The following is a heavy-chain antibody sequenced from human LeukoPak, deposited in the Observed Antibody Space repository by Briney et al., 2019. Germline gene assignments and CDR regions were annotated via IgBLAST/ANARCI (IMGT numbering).Heavy chain of an antibody. D-gene: IGHD1-14*01. Sequence: SETLSLTCTVSGGSISSYYWSWIRQPPGKGLEWIGYIYYSGSTNHNPSLKSRVTISVDRSKNQFSLKLSSVTAADTAVYYCATASVPDLRGMDVWGQGTTVTVSS. J-gene: IGHJ6*02. CDR2: IYYSGST. CDR1: GGSISSYY. V-gene: IGHV4-59*08. CDR3: ATASVPDLRGMDV.